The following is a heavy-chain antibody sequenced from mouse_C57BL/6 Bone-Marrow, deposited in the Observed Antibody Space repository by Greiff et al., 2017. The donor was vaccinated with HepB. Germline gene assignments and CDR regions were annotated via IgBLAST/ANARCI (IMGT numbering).Heavy chain of an antibody. CDR3: ARLPYYYGSTAWFAY. V-gene: IGHV5-12*01. CDR2: ISNGGGST. D-gene: IGHD1-1*01. J-gene: IGHJ3*01. Sequence: QVESGGGLVQPGGSLKLSCAASGFTFSDYYMYWVRQTPEKRLEWVAYISNGGGSTYYPDTVKGRFTISRDNAKNTLYLQMSRLKSEDTAMYYCARLPYYYGSTAWFAYWGQGTLVTVSA. CDR1: GFTFSDYY.